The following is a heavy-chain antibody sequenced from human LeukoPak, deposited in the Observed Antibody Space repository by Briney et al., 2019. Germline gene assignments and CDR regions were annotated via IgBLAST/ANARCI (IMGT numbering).Heavy chain of an antibody. CDR2: IKPDGSAV. CDR3: AGDRAQYYDDSFDI. V-gene: IGHV3-7*01. Sequence: GGSLRLSCAASGLTFNIYWMSWIRQAPGKGLEWVANIKPDGSAVCYLDSVKGRFTISRDNAQNSVFLQMNTLRVEDTAVYYCAGDRAQYYDDSFDIWGQGTMVTVSS. J-gene: IGHJ3*02. D-gene: IGHD3-3*01. CDR1: GLTFNIYW.